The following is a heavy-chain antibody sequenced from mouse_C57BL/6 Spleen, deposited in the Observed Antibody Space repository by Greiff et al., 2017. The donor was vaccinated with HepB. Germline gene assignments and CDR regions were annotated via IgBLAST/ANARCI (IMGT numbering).Heavy chain of an antibody. Sequence: VKLVESGPGLVQPSQSLSITCTVSGFSLTSYGVHWVRQPPGKGLEWLGVIWSGGSTDYNAAFISRLSISKDNSKSQVFFKMNSLQADDTAIYYCAKNGYYGSRSYWYFDVWGTGTTVTVSS. D-gene: IGHD1-1*01. CDR3: AKNGYYGSRSYWYFDV. V-gene: IGHV2-4*01. CDR1: GFSLTSYG. CDR2: IWSGGST. J-gene: IGHJ1*03.